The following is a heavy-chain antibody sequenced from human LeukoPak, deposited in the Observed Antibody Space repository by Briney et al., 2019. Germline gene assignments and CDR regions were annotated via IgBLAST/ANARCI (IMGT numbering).Heavy chain of an antibody. D-gene: IGHD2-2*01. CDR1: GFTFSSYG. CDR2: ISYDGSNK. Sequence: GGSLRLSCAASGFTFSSYGMHWVRQAPGKVLEWVAVISYDGSNKYYADSVKGRFTISRDNSKNTLYLQMNSLRAEDTAVYYCAKVERIVVVPAAIDYWGQGTLVTVSS. CDR3: AKVERIVVVPAAIDY. V-gene: IGHV3-30*18. J-gene: IGHJ4*02.